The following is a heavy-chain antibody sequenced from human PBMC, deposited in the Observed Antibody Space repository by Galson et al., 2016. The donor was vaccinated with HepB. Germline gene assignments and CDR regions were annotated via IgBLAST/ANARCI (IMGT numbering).Heavy chain of an antibody. V-gene: IGHV3-33*01. CDR1: GFSFSSHG. D-gene: IGHD3-16*01. Sequence: SLRLSCAASGFSFSSHGMNWVRQAPGKGLEWVAIIWYDGVNKNYAESVKGRFTISRDNSKNTVHLQMNSLGAEDTAVYYCAREMGSWSQGTLVTVSS. CDR2: IWYDGVNK. J-gene: IGHJ5*02. CDR3: AREMGS.